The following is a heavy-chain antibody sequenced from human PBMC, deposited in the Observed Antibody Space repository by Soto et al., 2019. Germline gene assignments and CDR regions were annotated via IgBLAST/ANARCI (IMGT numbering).Heavy chain of an antibody. CDR2: IFYSGST. CDR1: GGSISNYY. CDR3: ARHGERTIRSLNWFDP. J-gene: IGHJ5*02. V-gene: IGHV4-59*01. Sequence: SETLSLTCTVSGGSISNYYWSWIRQPPGRGLEWIGHIFYSGSTNYNPALKSRVTISVDTSKSQFSLKLSSVTAADTAVYYCARHGERTIRSLNWFDPWGQGTLVTVSS. D-gene: IGHD4-17*01.